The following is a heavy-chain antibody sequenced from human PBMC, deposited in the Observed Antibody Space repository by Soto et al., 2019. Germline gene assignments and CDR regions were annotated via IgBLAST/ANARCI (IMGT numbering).Heavy chain of an antibody. Sequence: QLQLQESGPGLVKPSETLSLACTVSGDSISSSHYYWGWIRQPPGKGLEWIGVIYYSGNTYYSPSLKSRGTMSVATSNNQFSLKLSSVTAADTAVYYCARLTRGDSYAFDYWGRGALVTVSS. CDR2: IYYSGNT. J-gene: IGHJ4*02. D-gene: IGHD5-18*01. CDR3: ARLTRGDSYAFDY. V-gene: IGHV4-39*01. CDR1: GDSISSSHYY.